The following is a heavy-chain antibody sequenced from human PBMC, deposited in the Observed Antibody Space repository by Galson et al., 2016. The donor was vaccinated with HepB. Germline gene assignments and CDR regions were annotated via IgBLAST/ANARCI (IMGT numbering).Heavy chain of an antibody. J-gene: IGHJ4*02. CDR2: IWYDGINK. CDR1: GFTFSSHG. CDR3: ASPPSDNTGYYYR. D-gene: IGHD3-22*01. V-gene: IGHV3-33*01. Sequence: SLRLSCAASGFTFSSHGMHWVRQAPGKGLEWVAIIWYDGINKYYEDSVKGRFTISRDNSKNTLYLQMNSLRAEDTAVYYCASPPSDNTGYYYRWGQGALVTVSS.